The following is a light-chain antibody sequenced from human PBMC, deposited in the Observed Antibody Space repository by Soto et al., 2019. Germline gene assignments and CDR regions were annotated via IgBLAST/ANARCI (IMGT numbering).Light chain of an antibody. Sequence: GDRVTISCRASQSISSWLAWYQKKPGKAPKLLIYQASTLESGVPSRFSGSGSGTEFTLTISSLQPDDFATYYCQQYNSYSETFGQGTKVEIK. J-gene: IGKJ1*01. CDR3: QQYNSYSET. V-gene: IGKV1-5*03. CDR2: QAS. CDR1: QSISSW.